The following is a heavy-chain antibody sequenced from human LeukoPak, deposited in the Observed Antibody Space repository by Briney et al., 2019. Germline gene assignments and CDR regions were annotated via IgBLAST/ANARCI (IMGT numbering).Heavy chain of an antibody. CDR3: ARGGDSSSWSVDH. CDR2: VFYSGST. CDR1: DDSIKNYF. J-gene: IGHJ4*02. Sequence: SETLSLTCTVSDDSIKNYFWTWIRQSPGKGLEWIGYVFYSGSTSYNPSLRSRLTMSVDTSKNQFSLRLTSVTAADTAVYYCARGGDSSSWSVDHWGQGTLVTVSS. D-gene: IGHD6-13*01. V-gene: IGHV4-59*12.